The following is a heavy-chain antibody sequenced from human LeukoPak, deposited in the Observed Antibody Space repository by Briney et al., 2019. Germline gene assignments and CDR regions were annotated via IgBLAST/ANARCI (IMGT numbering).Heavy chain of an antibody. CDR3: ARDRGSSGWFDY. CDR2: IYTSGST. V-gene: IGHV4-61*02. CDR1: GGSISSGSYY. D-gene: IGHD3-10*01. Sequence: PSETLSLTCTVSGGSISSGSYYWSWIRQPAGKGLEWIGRIYTSGSTNYNPSLKSRVTISADTSKNQFSLKLSSVTAADTAVYYCARDRGSSGWFDYWGQGTLVTVSS. J-gene: IGHJ4*02.